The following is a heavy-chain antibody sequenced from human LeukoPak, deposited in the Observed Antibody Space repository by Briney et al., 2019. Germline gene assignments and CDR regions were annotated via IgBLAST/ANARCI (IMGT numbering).Heavy chain of an antibody. CDR1: GGSISGYY. Sequence: SQTLSLSCTVSGGSISGYYWSWIRQPPGKGLEWIGYISYSGSTNYNPSLKSRVSISVDTSKNQFSLNLSSLTAADTAVYYCARHGTISSESYFDYWGQGALVTVSS. J-gene: IGHJ4*02. D-gene: IGHD1-14*01. V-gene: IGHV4-59*08. CDR3: ARHGTISSESYFDY. CDR2: ISYSGST.